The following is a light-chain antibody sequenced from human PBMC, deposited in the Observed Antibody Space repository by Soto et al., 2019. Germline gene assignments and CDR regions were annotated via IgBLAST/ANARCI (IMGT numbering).Light chain of an antibody. V-gene: IGKV3-15*01. CDR3: QHYNSYSEA. Sequence: EIVMTQSPATLSVSPGERATLSCRASQSVSSNLAWYQKKPGQAPRLYIYGASTRATGIPARFSGSGSGTEFTLTISSLQPDDFATYYCQHYNSYSEAFGQGTKVDNK. CDR2: GAS. J-gene: IGKJ1*01. CDR1: QSVSSN.